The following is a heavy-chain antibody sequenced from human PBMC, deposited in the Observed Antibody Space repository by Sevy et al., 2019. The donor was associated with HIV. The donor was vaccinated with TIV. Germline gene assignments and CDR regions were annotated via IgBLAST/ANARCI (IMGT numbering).Heavy chain of an antibody. V-gene: IGHV1-18*01. J-gene: IGHJ4*02. CDR3: ARGYCTGGSSSPGGF. CDR1: GYTFTSYI. Sequence: ASVKVSCKTSGYTFTSYIISWVRQAPGQGLEWMGWISPLNDDTKYVQKFQGRVTMSIDTSTSTAYMDLRSLRSDDTAVYYCARGYCTGGSSSPGGFWGQGTLVTVSS. CDR2: ISPLNDDT. D-gene: IGHD2-8*02.